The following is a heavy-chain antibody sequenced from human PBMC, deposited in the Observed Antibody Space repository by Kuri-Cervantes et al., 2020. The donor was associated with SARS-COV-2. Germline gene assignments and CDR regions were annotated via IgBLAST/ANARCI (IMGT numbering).Heavy chain of an antibody. J-gene: IGHJ1*01. CDR2: IYSCGST. V-gene: IGHV3-66*03. D-gene: IGHD1-26*01. Sequence: GGSLRLSCAASGFTFSSYAMSWVRQAPGKGLEWVSVIYSCGSTYYADSVKGRFTISRDNSKNTLYLQMNTLKTEDTAMFYCARDASYSGSYGSFQHWGQGTLVTVSS. CDR1: GFTFSSYA. CDR3: ARDASYSGSYGSFQH.